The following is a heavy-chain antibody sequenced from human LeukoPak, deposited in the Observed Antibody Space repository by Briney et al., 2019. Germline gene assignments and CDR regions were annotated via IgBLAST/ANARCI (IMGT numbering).Heavy chain of an antibody. CDR1: GFTFSNYG. CDR2: ISYDGSNK. Sequence: GGSLRLSCAASGFTFSNYGIHWVRQAPGKGLQWVAVISYDGSNKYLADSVKGRFTFSRDNSKNTLYLQMNNLKTEDTAMYYCARLGPFGSGSYYLDYYYGMDVWGQGTTVTVSS. D-gene: IGHD3-10*01. J-gene: IGHJ6*02. V-gene: IGHV3-30*03. CDR3: ARLGPFGSGSYYLDYYYGMDV.